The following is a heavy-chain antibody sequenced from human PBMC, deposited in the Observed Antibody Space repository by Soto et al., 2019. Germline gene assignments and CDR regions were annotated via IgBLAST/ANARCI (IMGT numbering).Heavy chain of an antibody. D-gene: IGHD2-21*01. CDR1: GYTFTSYG. CDR3: ARNLLHHSLGPDYYSNTAHHSYFDY. CDR2: ISAYNGNT. Sequence: ASVKVSCKASGYTFTSYGISWVRQAPGQGLEWMGWISAYNGNTNYAQKLQGRVTMTTDTSTSTAYMELRSLRSDDTAVYYCARNLLHHSLGPDYYSNTAHHSYFDYWGQGTXVTGSS. J-gene: IGHJ4*02. V-gene: IGHV1-18*01.